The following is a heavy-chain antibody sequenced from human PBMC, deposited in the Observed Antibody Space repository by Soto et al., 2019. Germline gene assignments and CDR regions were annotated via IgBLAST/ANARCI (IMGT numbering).Heavy chain of an antibody. D-gene: IGHD3-22*01. CDR3: ARGITYYYDNGWFDP. V-gene: IGHV4-59*08. J-gene: IGHJ5*02. CDR1: GGSISSFK. CDR2: IHYSGST. Sequence: QVQLQESGPGLVKPAETLSLTCTVSGGSISSFKWSWLRQSPGKGLEWIGHIHYSGSTNYNPSLKSRVPISVDTSKNQFSLELSSVTAADTAVYYCARGITYYYDNGWFDPWGQGTLVTVSS.